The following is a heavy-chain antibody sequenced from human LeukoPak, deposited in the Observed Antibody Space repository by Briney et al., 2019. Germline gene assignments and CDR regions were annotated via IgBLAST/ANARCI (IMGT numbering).Heavy chain of an antibody. D-gene: IGHD3-10*01. Sequence: ASVKVSCKASGYTLTDYYMHWVRQAPGQGLEWMGWINPNSGATKSAQKFQGRVTMTRDTSISTAYMELSRLTSDDTAVYYCARNIWFGESADAFDIWGQGTMVTVSS. CDR1: GYTLTDYY. CDR3: ARNIWFGESADAFDI. V-gene: IGHV1-2*02. J-gene: IGHJ3*02. CDR2: INPNSGAT.